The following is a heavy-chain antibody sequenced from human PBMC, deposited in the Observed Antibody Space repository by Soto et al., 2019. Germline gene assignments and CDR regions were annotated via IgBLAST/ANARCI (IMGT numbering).Heavy chain of an antibody. D-gene: IGHD6-6*01. Sequence: SETLSLTCTVSGGSISSSSYYWGWIRQPPGKGLEWIGSIYYSGSTYYNPSLKSRVTISVDTSKNQFSLKLSSVTAADTAVYYCARLYRDSSSSGGVDYWGQGTLVTVSS. J-gene: IGHJ4*02. CDR2: IYYSGST. V-gene: IGHV4-39*01. CDR3: ARLYRDSSSSGGVDY. CDR1: GGSISSSSYY.